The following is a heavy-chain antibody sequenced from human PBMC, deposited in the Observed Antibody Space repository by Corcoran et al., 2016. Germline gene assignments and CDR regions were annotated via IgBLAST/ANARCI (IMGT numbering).Heavy chain of an antibody. CDR1: GYTFTSYD. CDR3: ARPRGVRDAFDI. D-gene: IGHD3-10*01. CDR2: MNPNSGNT. V-gene: IGHV1-8*01. J-gene: IGHJ3*02. Sequence: QVQLVQSGAEVKKPGASVKVSCKASGYTFTSYDINWVRQATGQGLEWMGWMNPNSGNTGYAQKFQGRVTMTRDTSISTAYMEVSSLGSEDTAVYCCARPRGVRDAFDIWGQGTMVTVSS.